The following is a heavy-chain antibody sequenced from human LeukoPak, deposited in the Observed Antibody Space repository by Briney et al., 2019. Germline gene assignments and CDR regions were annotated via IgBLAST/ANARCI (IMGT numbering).Heavy chain of an antibody. Sequence: SETLSLTCAVSGGSISSGGYSWSWIRQPPGKGLEWIGYIYHSGSTYYNPSLKSRVTISVDRSKNQFSLKLSSVTAADTAVYYCAREIVVISPYNWFDPWGQGTLVTVSS. CDR2: IYHSGST. V-gene: IGHV4-30-2*01. CDR3: AREIVVISPYNWFDP. D-gene: IGHD2-2*01. J-gene: IGHJ5*02. CDR1: GGSISSGGYS.